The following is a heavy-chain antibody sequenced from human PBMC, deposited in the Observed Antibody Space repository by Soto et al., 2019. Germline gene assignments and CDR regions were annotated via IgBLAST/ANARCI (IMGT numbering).Heavy chain of an antibody. CDR1: GGTFSSYT. J-gene: IGHJ4*02. D-gene: IGHD3-10*01. CDR2: IIPILGIA. Sequence: QVQLVQSGAEVKKPGSSVKVSCKASGGTFSSYTISWVRQAPGQGLEWMGRIIPILGIANYAPKFQGRVTXTXXXSXSTAYRELSSLRSEDTAVYYCAREEYYYGSGAFFDYWGQGTLVTVSS. CDR3: AREEYYYGSGAFFDY. V-gene: IGHV1-69*08.